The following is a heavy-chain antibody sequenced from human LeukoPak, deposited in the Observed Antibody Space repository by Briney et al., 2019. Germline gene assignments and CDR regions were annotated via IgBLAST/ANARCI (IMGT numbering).Heavy chain of an antibody. CDR1: GFTFSTYN. Sequence: GGSLGLSCAASGFTFSTYNMNWVRQAPGKGLEWVSSISSGSNYVYYADSVKGRFAISRDNAKNSLYLQMNSLRVEDTDVYYCARDVGASAPDAFDIWGQGTMVTVSS. D-gene: IGHD1-26*01. J-gene: IGHJ3*02. CDR3: ARDVGASAPDAFDI. V-gene: IGHV3-21*01. CDR2: ISSGSNYV.